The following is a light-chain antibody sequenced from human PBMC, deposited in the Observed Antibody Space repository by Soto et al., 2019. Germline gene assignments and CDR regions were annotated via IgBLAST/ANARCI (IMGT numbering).Light chain of an antibody. Sequence: DIQMTQSPSSLSASVRDRVTITCRGSQSISSYLNWYQQKPGKAPKLLIYAASSLQSGVPSRFSGSGSGTDFTLTISSLQPEDFATYYCQQSYSTPSITFGQGTRLEIK. CDR3: QQSYSTPSIT. CDR2: AAS. V-gene: IGKV1-39*01. J-gene: IGKJ5*01. CDR1: QSISSY.